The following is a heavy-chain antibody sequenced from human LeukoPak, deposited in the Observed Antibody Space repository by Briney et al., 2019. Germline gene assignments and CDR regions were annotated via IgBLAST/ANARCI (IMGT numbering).Heavy chain of an antibody. V-gene: IGHV3-7*01. CDR2: IKQDGSEK. J-gene: IGHJ4*02. Sequence: GSLRLSCAASGFTFSSYWMSWVRQAPGKGLEWVANIKQDGSEKYYVDSVKGRFTISRDNAKNSLYLQMNSLRAEDTAAYYCARAGDYYDSSGYFYHWGQGTLVTVSS. CDR1: GFTFSSYW. D-gene: IGHD3-22*01. CDR3: ARAGDYYDSSGYFYH.